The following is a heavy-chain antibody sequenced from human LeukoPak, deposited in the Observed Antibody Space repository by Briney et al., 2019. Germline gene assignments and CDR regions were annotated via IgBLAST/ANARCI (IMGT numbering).Heavy chain of an antibody. Sequence: PEGSLRLSCEASGLTFSNFWMTWLRQAPGKGLEWVANIKQDGSETYYLDSVRGRFTISRDNAKNSLYLQMNSLRAEDTAVYYCAKVLSSGYYWRCVFDYWGQGTLVTVSS. CDR3: AKVLSSGYYWRCVFDY. J-gene: IGHJ4*02. V-gene: IGHV3-7*01. CDR2: IKQDGSET. D-gene: IGHD3-22*01. CDR1: GLTFSNFW.